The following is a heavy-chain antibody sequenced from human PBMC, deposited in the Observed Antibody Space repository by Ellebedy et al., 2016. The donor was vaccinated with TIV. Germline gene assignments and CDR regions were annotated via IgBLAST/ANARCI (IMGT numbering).Heavy chain of an antibody. CDR1: EFVMSSYG. V-gene: IGHV3-33*01. D-gene: IGHD3-10*01. CDR3: ARGGSYYYGSGSYYNGLDR. CDR2: IWYDGSKE. Sequence: GESLKISCVASEFVMSSYGMHWVRQAPGKGLEWVAVIWYDGSKEYYADSVKGRFTISRDNSKNTVFLQMNSLRAEDTAVYYCARGGSYYYGSGSYYNGLDRWGQGTLVTVAS. J-gene: IGHJ5*02.